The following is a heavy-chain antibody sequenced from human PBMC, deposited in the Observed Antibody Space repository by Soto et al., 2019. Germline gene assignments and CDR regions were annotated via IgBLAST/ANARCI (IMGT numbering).Heavy chain of an antibody. D-gene: IGHD2-2*01. V-gene: IGHV3-21*01. CDR1: GFAFNNYG. Sequence: GGSLRLSCTGSGFAFNNYGINWVRQAPGKGLEWVSSISKSDYTYYSDSVEGRFTISRDNAKNSVSLQMNTLRVEDTAVYYCAREDSIIIPAVSDFWGQGTLVTVSS. J-gene: IGHJ4*02. CDR3: AREDSIIIPAVSDF. CDR2: ISKSDYT.